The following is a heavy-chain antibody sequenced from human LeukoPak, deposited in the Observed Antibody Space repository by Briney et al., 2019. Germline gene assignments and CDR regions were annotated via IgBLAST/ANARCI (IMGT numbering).Heavy chain of an antibody. CDR3: AKDEGSYGLDF. CDR1: GFTFSRNG. D-gene: IGHD4-17*01. J-gene: IGHJ4*02. V-gene: IGHV3-30*18. CDR2: IANDGSRK. Sequence: GRCLRLSCAGSGFTFSRNGMHWVRPAPGQGLEWVAGIANDGSRKHYADSVKGRFTISRDNSKNTMYLQMDSLRAEETALYYCAKDEGSYGLDFWGQGVLVTVSP.